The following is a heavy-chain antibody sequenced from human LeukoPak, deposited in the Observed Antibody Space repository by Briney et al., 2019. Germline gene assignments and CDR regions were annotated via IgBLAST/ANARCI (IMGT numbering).Heavy chain of an antibody. Sequence: GGSLRLSCAASGFTFSSYAMSWVRQAPGKGLEWVSAISGSGGSTYYADSVKGRFTISRDISTDTLWLQMDSLRTEDTAVYYCAKGPLRGTAAAIDYWSQGTLVTVSS. V-gene: IGHV3-23*01. CDR1: GFTFSSYA. J-gene: IGHJ4*02. D-gene: IGHD2-2*01. CDR3: AKGPLRGTAAAIDY. CDR2: ISGSGGST.